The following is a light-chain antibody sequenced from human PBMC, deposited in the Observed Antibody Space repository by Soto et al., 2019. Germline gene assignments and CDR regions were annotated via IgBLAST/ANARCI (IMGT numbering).Light chain of an antibody. CDR2: GAS. Sequence: EIVMTQSPATLSVSPGERATLSCRASQSVSSNLAWYQQKPGQAPRLLIYGASTRATGIPARFSGSGSGTEFTLTISSLQSADFAVYYCPEYNNWPRNTFGQGTKLEIK. V-gene: IGKV3-15*01. CDR1: QSVSSN. J-gene: IGKJ2*01. CDR3: PEYNNWPRNT.